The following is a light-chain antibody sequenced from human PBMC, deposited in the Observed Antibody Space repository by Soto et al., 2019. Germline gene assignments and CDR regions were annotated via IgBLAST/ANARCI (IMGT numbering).Light chain of an antibody. CDR3: AAWDGSLNGWV. J-gene: IGLJ2*01. CDR1: SSNIGSNT. V-gene: IGLV1-44*01. Sequence: QSVLTQAPSASGTPGQRVTISCSGSSSNIGSNTVNWYQQVPGTAPKLLIYSNDHRPSGVPDRFSGSKSGTSASLAIGGLQSEDEADYYCAAWDGSLNGWVFGGGTKLTVL. CDR2: SND.